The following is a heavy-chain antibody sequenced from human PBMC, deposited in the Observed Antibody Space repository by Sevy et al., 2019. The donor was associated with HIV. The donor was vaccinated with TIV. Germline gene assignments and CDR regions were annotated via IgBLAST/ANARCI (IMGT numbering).Heavy chain of an antibody. V-gene: IGHV4-59*11. D-gene: IGHD3-22*01. CDR2: IHYSGST. CDR3: ANHCDSSGXYIFQH. Sequence: SETLSLTCTVSGGSITSHYWSWIRQPPGKGLEWIGYIHYSGSTNYNPSLKSRVTISADTSKNQFSLRLSSVTAADAAVYYCANHCDSSGXYIFQHXGQGTLVTVSS. CDR1: GGSITSHY. J-gene: IGHJ1*01.